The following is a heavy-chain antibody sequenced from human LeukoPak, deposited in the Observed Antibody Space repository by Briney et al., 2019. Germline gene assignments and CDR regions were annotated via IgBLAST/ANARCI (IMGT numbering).Heavy chain of an antibody. D-gene: IGHD3-9*01. Sequence: ASVKVSCKASGYTFTSYGISWVRQAPGQGLEWMGWISAYNGNTNYAQKLQGRVTMTTDTSTSTAYMELRSLRSDDTAVYYCAXVRDYDILTGYYTHYYYYGMDVWGQGTTVTVSS. CDR2: ISAYNGNT. V-gene: IGHV1-18*01. CDR1: GYTFTSYG. CDR3: AXVRDYDILTGYYTHYYYYGMDV. J-gene: IGHJ6*02.